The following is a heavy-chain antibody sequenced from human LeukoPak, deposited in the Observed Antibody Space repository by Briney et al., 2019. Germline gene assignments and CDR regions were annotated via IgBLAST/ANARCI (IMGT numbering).Heavy chain of an antibody. V-gene: IGHV1-18*01. Sequence: ASVKVSCKASGGTFSSYAISWVRQAPGQGLEWMGWISAYNGNTNYAQKLQGRVTMTTDTSTSTAYMELRSLRSDDTAVYYCARDRAYQLLLDYWGQGTLVTVSS. CDR1: GGTFSSYA. CDR2: ISAYNGNT. J-gene: IGHJ4*02. D-gene: IGHD2-2*01. CDR3: ARDRAYQLLLDY.